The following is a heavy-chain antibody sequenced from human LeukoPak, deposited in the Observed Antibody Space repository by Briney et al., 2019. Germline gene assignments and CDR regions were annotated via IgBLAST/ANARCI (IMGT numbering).Heavy chain of an antibody. D-gene: IGHD6-19*01. CDR1: GDSISLYY. Sequence: SETLSLTCTVSGDSISLYYWSWIRQPPGKGLEWIGYIYYTGSTKSNPSLKSRVTISVDTSKKQFSLNLSSVTAADTAVYYCARAGWFSTTCHFDYWGQGILVTVSS. CDR2: IYYTGST. J-gene: IGHJ4*02. V-gene: IGHV4-59*01. CDR3: ARAGWFSTTCHFDY.